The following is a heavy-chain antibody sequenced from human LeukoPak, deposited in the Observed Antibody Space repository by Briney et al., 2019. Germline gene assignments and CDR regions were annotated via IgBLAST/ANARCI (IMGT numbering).Heavy chain of an antibody. Sequence: SGGSLRLFCAASGFTVSSNYMTWVRQAPGKGLEWVSIIYSGGSTYCADSVKGRFTISRDNSKNTLYLQMNSLRAEDTAVYYCARGERWTYLDYWGQGTLVTVSS. CDR3: ARGERWTYLDY. D-gene: IGHD2-15*01. J-gene: IGHJ4*02. CDR1: GFTVSSNY. V-gene: IGHV3-53*01. CDR2: IYSGGST.